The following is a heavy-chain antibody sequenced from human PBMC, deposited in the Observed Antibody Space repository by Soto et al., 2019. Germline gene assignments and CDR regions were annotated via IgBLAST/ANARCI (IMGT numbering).Heavy chain of an antibody. CDR3: AKDSGYYDTRAFDI. Sequence: GGSLRLSCAASGFTFDDYAMHWVRQAPGKGLEWVSGISWNSGSIGYADSVKGRFTISRDNAKNSLYLQMNSLRAEDTALYYCAKDSGYYDTRAFDIWGQGTMVTGSS. V-gene: IGHV3-9*01. CDR1: GFTFDDYA. D-gene: IGHD3-22*01. J-gene: IGHJ3*02. CDR2: ISWNSGSI.